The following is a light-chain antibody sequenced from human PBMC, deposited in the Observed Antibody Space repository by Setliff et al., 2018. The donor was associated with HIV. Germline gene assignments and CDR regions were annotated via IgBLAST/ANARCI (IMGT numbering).Light chain of an antibody. CDR3: QVWDSSSGLYV. CDR1: NIGSKS. J-gene: IGLJ1*01. V-gene: IGLV3-21*04. Sequence: YELTQSPSVSVAPGKTARITCGGNNIGSKSVHWYQQKPGQAPVLVIYYDSDRPSGIPERFSGSNSGNTATLTITRVEAGEEADYYCQVWDSSSGLYVFGTGTKVTVL. CDR2: YDS.